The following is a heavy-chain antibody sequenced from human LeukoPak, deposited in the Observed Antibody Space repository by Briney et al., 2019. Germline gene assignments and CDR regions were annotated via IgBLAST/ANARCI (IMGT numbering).Heavy chain of an antibody. V-gene: IGHV5-51*01. CDR1: GYRFTSYW. J-gene: IGHJ4*02. CDR2: IDPSDSET. CDR3: ARQTSMGRSGDY. Sequence: LGESLKISCKASGYRFTSYWIGWVRQMPGKGLEWMGIIDPSDSETRYTPPFQGHVPISVDKSLTTAYLQWNSLKASDTAMYFCARQTSMGRSGDYWGQGTLVTVSS. D-gene: IGHD7-27*01.